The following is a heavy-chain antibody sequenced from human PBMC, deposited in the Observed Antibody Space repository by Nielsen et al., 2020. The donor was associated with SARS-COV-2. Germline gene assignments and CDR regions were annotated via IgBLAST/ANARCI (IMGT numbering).Heavy chain of an antibody. V-gene: IGHV3-15*01. J-gene: IGHJ4*02. D-gene: IGHD6-19*01. CDR3: TTEGSSGWFYYFDY. CDR2: IKSKTDGGTT. CDR1: GFAFDDYA. Sequence: GESLKISCAASGFAFDDYAMHWVRQAPGKGLGWVGRIKSKTDGGTTDYAAPVKGRFTISRDDSKNTLYLQMNSLKTEDTAVYYCTTEGSSGWFYYFDYWGQGTLVTVSS.